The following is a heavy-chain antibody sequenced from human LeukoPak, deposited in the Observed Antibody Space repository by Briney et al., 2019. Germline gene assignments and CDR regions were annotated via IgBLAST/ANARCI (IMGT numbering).Heavy chain of an antibody. J-gene: IGHJ4*02. Sequence: SVKVSCKASGGTFSSYAISWVRQAPGQGLEWMGGIIPIFGTANYAQKFQGRVTITTDESTSTAYMELSSLRSEDTAVYYCARVSLNYYDSSGYFDYWGQGTLVTVSS. CDR3: ARVSLNYYDSSGYFDY. D-gene: IGHD3-22*01. CDR1: GGTFSSYA. CDR2: IIPIFGTA. V-gene: IGHV1-69*05.